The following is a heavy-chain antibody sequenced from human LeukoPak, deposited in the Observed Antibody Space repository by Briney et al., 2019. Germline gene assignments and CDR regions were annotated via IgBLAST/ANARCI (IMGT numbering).Heavy chain of an antibody. D-gene: IGHD6-19*01. CDR3: ARQGGLDPKLYYFDY. Sequence: SETLSLTCTVSGGSISSSSYYWGWIRQPPGKGLEWIGSIYYSGSTYYNPSLKSRVTISVDTSKNQFSLKLSSVTAADTAVYYCARQGGLDPKLYYFDYWGQGTLVTVSS. CDR1: GGSISSSSYY. CDR2: IYYSGST. J-gene: IGHJ4*02. V-gene: IGHV4-39*01.